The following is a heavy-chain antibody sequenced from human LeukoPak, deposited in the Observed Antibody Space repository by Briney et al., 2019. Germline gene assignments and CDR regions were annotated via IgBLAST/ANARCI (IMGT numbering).Heavy chain of an antibody. CDR2: ISYDGSNK. V-gene: IGHV3-30-3*02. J-gene: IGHJ5*02. CDR1: GFTFSSYA. Sequence: PGGSLRLSCAASGFTFSSYAMHWVRQAPGKGLEWVAVISYDGSNKYYADSVKGRFTISRDNAKNSLYLQMNSLRAEDTAVYYCARSTTSRSWFDPWGQGTLVTVSS. D-gene: IGHD2/OR15-2a*01. CDR3: ARSTTSRSWFDP.